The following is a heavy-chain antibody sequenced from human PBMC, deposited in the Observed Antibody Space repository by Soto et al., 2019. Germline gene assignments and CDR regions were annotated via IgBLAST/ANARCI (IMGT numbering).Heavy chain of an antibody. Sequence: ESGGGLVQPGGSLRPSCAASGFTFSSYAMSWVRQAPGKGLEWVSAISGSGGSTYYADSVKGRFTISRDNSKNTLYLQMNSRRAEDTAVYYCAKARKDCSSTSCYESRTGYYYYMDVWGKGTTVTVSS. V-gene: IGHV3-23*01. CDR1: GFTFSSYA. J-gene: IGHJ6*03. D-gene: IGHD2-2*01. CDR3: AKARKDCSSTSCYESRTGYYYYMDV. CDR2: ISGSGGST.